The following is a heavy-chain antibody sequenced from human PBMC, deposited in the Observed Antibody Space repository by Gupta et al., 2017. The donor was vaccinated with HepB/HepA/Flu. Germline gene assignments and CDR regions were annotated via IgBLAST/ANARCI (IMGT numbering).Heavy chain of an antibody. J-gene: IGHJ4*02. CDR2: FKSDGSDT. Sequence: EVRLVESGGGLVKPGGSLRLSCAASGFTFSSYWMYWVSQEPGKGLVWLSRFKSDGSDTIYADSVQGRCTVSRDNAKKTVYLQMNSLRGEETAGYYCATYEKWGQGTLVTVSS. D-gene: IGHD3-22*01. CDR1: GFTFSSYW. V-gene: IGHV3-74*01. CDR3: ATYEK.